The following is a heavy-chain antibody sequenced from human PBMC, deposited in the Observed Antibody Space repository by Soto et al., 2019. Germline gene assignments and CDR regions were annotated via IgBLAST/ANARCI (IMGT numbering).Heavy chain of an antibody. CDR2: IYWDDDK. J-gene: IGHJ4*02. Sequence: QITLKESGPTLVKPTQTLTLTCTFSGFSLSTNGVGVGWIRQPPGKALEWLALIYWDDDKRYSPSLESRLTITKDTSKNQVVLTMTNMDPVDTATYYCALRDLEYTSSSPFDYWGQGTLVTVSS. V-gene: IGHV2-5*02. CDR3: ALRDLEYTSSSPFDY. CDR1: GFSLSTNGVG. D-gene: IGHD6-6*01.